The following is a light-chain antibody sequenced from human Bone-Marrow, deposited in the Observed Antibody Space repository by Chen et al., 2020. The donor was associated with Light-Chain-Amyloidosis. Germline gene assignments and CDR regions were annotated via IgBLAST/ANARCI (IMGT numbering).Light chain of an antibody. CDR1: DLPTKY. Sequence: YELTQPPSVPVSPGQPARITCSGDDLPTKYAYWYQQKPGQAPVLVIHRDTERPSGISERFSGSSSGTTATLTISGVQAEDEADYHCQSADSSGTYEVIFGGGTKLTVL. V-gene: IGLV3-25*03. J-gene: IGLJ2*01. CDR2: RDT. CDR3: QSADSSGTYEVI.